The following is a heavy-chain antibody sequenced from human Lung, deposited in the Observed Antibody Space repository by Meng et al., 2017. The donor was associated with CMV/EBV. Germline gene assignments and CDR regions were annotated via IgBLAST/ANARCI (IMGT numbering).Heavy chain of an antibody. J-gene: IGHJ4*02. CDR2: ISSSSSYI. Sequence: ESLKISCAASGFTFSSYSMNWVRQAPGKGLEWVSSISSSSSYIYYADSVKGRFTIFRDNVKNSLYLQMNSLRAEDTAVYYCAPWIASSSSGEGYWGQGTLVTVSS. V-gene: IGHV3-21*01. D-gene: IGHD6-6*01. CDR1: GFTFSSYS. CDR3: APWIASSSSGEGY.